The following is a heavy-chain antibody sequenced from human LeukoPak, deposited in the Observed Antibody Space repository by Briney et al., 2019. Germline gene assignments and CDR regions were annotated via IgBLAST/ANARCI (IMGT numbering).Heavy chain of an antibody. Sequence: PSETLSLTCAVYGGSFSGYYWSWIRQPPGKGLEWIGEINHSGSPNYNPSLKSRVTISVDTSKNQFSLKLSSVTAADTAVYYCAGGILGVVTSNFDFRGQGTLGTGSS. J-gene: IGHJ4*01. D-gene: IGHD2/OR15-2a*01. CDR3: AGGILGVVTSNFDF. CDR2: INHSGSP. V-gene: IGHV4-34*01. CDR1: GGSFSGYY.